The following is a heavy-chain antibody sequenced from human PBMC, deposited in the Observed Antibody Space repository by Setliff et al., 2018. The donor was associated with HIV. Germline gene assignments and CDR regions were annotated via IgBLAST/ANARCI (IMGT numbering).Heavy chain of an antibody. V-gene: IGHV3-48*03. Sequence: GGSLRLSCAASGFTFRNYKFNWVRQAPGRGLEWVSSISIGSGGAIDYADSVQGRFTISRDNSKNSLYLQMNSLRVEDTAVYYCARRAYCSSTTCFDTWGQGTLVTVSS. CDR3: ARRAYCSSTTCFDT. J-gene: IGHJ4*02. CDR1: GFTFRNYK. D-gene: IGHD2-2*01. CDR2: ISIGSGGAI.